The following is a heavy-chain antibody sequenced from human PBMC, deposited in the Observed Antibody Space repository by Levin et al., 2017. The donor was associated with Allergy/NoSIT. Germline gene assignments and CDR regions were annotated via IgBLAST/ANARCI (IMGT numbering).Heavy chain of an antibody. V-gene: IGHV1-69*13. J-gene: IGHJ5*01. CDR3: ARDGDSYDSSGYSPFGS. D-gene: IGHD3-22*01. CDR2: IIPIFATA. Sequence: SVKVSCKASGGTFSTSVLSWVRQAPGQGLEWMGGIIPIFATANYAQKFQGRVTITADESTSTAYMELSSLRSEDTAVYYCARDGDSYDSSGYSPFGSWGQGTLVTVSS. CDR1: GGTFSTSV.